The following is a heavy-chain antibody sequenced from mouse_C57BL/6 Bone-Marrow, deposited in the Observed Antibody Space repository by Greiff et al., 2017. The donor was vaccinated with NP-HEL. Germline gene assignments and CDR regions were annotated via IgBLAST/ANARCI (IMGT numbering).Heavy chain of an antibody. V-gene: IGHV1-5*01. J-gene: IGHJ3*01. Sequence: EVQLQQSGTVLARPGASVKMSCKTSGYTFTSYWMHWVKQRPGQGLEWIGAIYPGNSDTSYNQKFKGRAKLTAVTSASTAYMELSSLTNEDSAGYYCTRWENLLLRFAYWGQGTLVTVSA. CDR1: GYTFTSYW. CDR3: TRWENLLLRFAY. CDR2: IYPGNSDT. D-gene: IGHD1-1*01.